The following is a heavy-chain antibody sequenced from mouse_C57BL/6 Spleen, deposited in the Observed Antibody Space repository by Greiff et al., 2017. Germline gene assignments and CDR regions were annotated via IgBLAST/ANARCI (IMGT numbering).Heavy chain of an antibody. Sequence: VQLQQSGAELVRPGASVKLSCTASGFNIKDDSMPWVQQRPEQGLEWIGWIDPENGDTEYASKFQGTATISADTASNTAYLQLSSLTSEDTAVYYCTTNYYYGSVCRFAYWGQGTLVTVSA. CDR2: IDPENGDT. J-gene: IGHJ3*01. CDR3: TTNYYYGSVCRFAY. CDR1: GFNIKDDS. V-gene: IGHV14-4*01. D-gene: IGHD1-1*01.